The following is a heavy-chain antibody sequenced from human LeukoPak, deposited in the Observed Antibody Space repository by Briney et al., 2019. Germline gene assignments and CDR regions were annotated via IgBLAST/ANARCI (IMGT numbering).Heavy chain of an antibody. J-gene: IGHJ3*02. CDR1: GFTFSSSA. Sequence: PGGSLRLSCAASGFTFSSSAMSWVRQAPGKGLEWVSAISNNGGYTYYADSVQGRFTISRDNSKNTLYLQMNSLRAEDTAVYYCAKGWMATISWPFDIWGQGTMVTVSS. D-gene: IGHD5-24*01. CDR3: AKGWMATISWPFDI. V-gene: IGHV3-23*01. CDR2: ISNNGGYT.